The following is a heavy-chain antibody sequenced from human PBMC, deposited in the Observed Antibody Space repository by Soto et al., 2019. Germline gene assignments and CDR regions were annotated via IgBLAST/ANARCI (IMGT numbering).Heavy chain of an antibody. CDR3: ARDMYYYGSGSYYWAFVI. Sequence: PSETLSLTCTVSGGSISSYYWSWIRQPPGKGLEWIGYIYYSGSTNYNPSLKSRVTISVDTSKNQFSLKLSSVTAADTAVYYCARDMYYYGSGSYYWAFVIWGQGTMVTVSS. CDR1: GGSISSYY. CDR2: IYYSGST. V-gene: IGHV4-59*01. J-gene: IGHJ3*02. D-gene: IGHD3-10*01.